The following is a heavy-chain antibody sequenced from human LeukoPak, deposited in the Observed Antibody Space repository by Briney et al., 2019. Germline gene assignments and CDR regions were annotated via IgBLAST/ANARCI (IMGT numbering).Heavy chain of an antibody. V-gene: IGHV5-51*01. CDR2: IYPGDSDT. D-gene: IGHD3-10*01. CDR3: ARRQSITMVRGVIITGYYFDC. Sequence: GESLKISCKGSGYSFTSYWIGWVRQMPGKGLEWMGIIYPGDSDTRYSPSFQGQVTISADKSISTAYLQWSSLKASDTAMYYCARRQSITMVRGVIITGYYFDCWGQGTLVTVSS. CDR1: GYSFTSYW. J-gene: IGHJ4*02.